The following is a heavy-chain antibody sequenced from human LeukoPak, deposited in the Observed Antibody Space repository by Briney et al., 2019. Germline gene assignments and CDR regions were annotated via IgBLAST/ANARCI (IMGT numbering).Heavy chain of an antibody. CDR1: GGSISTDNYY. J-gene: IGHJ5*02. Sequence: SETLSLTCTVSGGSISTDNYYWGWIRQPPEQRLEWIGSIYYSGDTYYNPSLKSRVTISVDTSKNQFSLKMTSVTAADTAVYYCARTFSTTRQPNWFDPWGQGTLVIVSS. CDR3: ARTFSTTRQPNWFDP. CDR2: IYYSGDT. D-gene: IGHD1-1*01. V-gene: IGHV4-39*07.